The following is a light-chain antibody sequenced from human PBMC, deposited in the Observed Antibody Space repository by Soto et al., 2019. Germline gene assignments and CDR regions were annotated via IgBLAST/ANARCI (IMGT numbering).Light chain of an antibody. CDR3: QQTDSFPYT. V-gene: IGKV1-12*01. Sequence: DIQMTQSPSSVSASVGDRVTVTCRASQGISSWLVWYQQKPGKAHKRLIYAAYTLQSGVPSRFRGSGSGTDFTLTISSLQPEDFATYYCQQTDSFPYTFGQGTKLEIK. CDR1: QGISSW. CDR2: AAY. J-gene: IGKJ2*01.